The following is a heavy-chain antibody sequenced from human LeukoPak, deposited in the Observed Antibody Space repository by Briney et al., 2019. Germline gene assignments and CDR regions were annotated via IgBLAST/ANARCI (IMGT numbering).Heavy chain of an antibody. J-gene: IGHJ6*02. CDR2: ISSSSSTI. CDR3: ARGEAKDTAMVRYYYYGMDV. Sequence: PGGSLRLSCAASGFTFSSYGMHWVRQAPGKGLEWVSYISSSSSTIYYADSVKGRFTISRDNAKNSLYLQMNSLRDEDTAVYYCARGEAKDTAMVRYYYYGMDVWGQGTTVTVSS. V-gene: IGHV3-48*02. CDR1: GFTFSSYG. D-gene: IGHD5-18*01.